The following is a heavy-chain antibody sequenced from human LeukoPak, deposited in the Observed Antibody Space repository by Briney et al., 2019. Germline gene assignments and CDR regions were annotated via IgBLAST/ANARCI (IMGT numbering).Heavy chain of an antibody. V-gene: IGHV3-23*01. J-gene: IGHJ4*02. D-gene: IGHD4-17*01. CDR3: AKGPTMTTVTTVFDY. CDR2: ISGSGGST. Sequence: PGGSLRLSCAASGFTFSSYAMGWVRQAPGKGLEWVSAISGSGGSTYYADSVKGRFTISRDNSKNTLYLQMNSLRAEDTAVYYCAKGPTMTTVTTVFDYWGQGTLVTVSS. CDR1: GFTFSSYA.